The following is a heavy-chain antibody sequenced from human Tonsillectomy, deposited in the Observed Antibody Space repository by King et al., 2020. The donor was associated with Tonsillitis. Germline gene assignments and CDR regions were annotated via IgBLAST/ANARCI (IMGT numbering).Heavy chain of an antibody. CDR2: IYGGDST. CDR3: ARTSPGIAATGTINFDS. J-gene: IGHJ4*02. CDR1: GFIVSRNY. V-gene: IGHV3-53*01. Sequence: VQLVESGGGLIQPGGSLRLSCAASGFIVSRNYMSWVRQAPGKGLEWVSVIYGGDSTYYAGSVKGRFTISRDNSIYTLYLQMNNLRVEDTAIYYCARTSPGIAATGTINFDSWGQGTLVTVSS. D-gene: IGHD6-13*01.